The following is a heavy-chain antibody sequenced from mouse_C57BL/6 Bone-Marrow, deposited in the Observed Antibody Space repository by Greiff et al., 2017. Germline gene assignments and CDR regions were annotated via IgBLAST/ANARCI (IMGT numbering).Heavy chain of an antibody. V-gene: IGHV14-2*01. CDR1: GFNIKDYY. CDR3: TRSLIYYGTNY. J-gene: IGHJ2*01. CDR2: IDPEDGET. Sequence: VQLQQSGAELVKPGASVKLSCTASGFNIKDYYIHWVKQRTEQGLEWIGRIDPEDGETKYAPKFQDKATITADTSSNTAYLQLSSLTSEDTAVYDCTRSLIYYGTNYWCQGTTLTVSS. D-gene: IGHD1-1*01.